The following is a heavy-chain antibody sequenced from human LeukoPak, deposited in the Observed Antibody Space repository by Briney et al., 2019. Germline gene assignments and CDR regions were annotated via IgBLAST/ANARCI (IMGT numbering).Heavy chain of an antibody. CDR2: IYHSGST. V-gene: IGHV4-30-2*01. D-gene: IGHD1-14*01. Sequence: SETLSLTCAVSGGSISSGGYSWSWIRQPPGKGLEWIGYIYHSGSTYYNPSLKSRVTISVDTSKNQFSLKLSSVTAADTAVYYCARGRTQSPSKYYFDYWGQGTLVTVSS. CDR1: GGSISSGGYS. J-gene: IGHJ4*02. CDR3: ARGRTQSPSKYYFDY.